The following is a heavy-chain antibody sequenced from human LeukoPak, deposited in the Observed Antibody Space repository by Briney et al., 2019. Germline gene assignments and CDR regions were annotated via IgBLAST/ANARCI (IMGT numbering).Heavy chain of an antibody. D-gene: IGHD3-10*01. CDR2: ISSSGSSI. J-gene: IGHJ5*02. V-gene: IGHV3-48*03. CDR3: ARDLGYGSGPDWFDP. CDR1: GFTFSSYE. Sequence: GGSLRLSCAASGFTFSSYEMNWVRQAPGKGLEWVSYISSSGSSIYYADSVKGRFTISRDNAKNSLYLQMNSLETEDTAVYFCARDLGYGSGPDWFDPWGQGTLGTVSS.